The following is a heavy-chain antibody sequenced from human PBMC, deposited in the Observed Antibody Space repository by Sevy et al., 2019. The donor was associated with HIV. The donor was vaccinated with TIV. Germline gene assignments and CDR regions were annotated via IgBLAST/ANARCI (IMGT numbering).Heavy chain of an antibody. V-gene: IGHV3-7*01. J-gene: IGHJ4*02. Sequence: GGSLRLSCKASGFSFTEFWMQWVRQVPGKGPEWVANINQDGSEMYYVDSVKGRFTISRDNAESALYLQMHGLRAEDAATYFCARRYFDLWGQGTVVTVSS. CDR1: GFSFTEFW. CDR2: INQDGSEM. CDR3: ARRYFDL.